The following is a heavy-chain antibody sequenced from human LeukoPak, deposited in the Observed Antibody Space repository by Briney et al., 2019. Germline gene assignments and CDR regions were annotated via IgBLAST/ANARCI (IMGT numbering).Heavy chain of an antibody. V-gene: IGHV4-39*07. J-gene: IGHJ4*02. Sequence: SETLSLTCTVSGGSIGSSSYYWGWIRQPPGKGLEWIGSIYYSGSTYYNPSLKSRVTISVDTSKNQFSLKVSSVTAADTAVYYCARDSGPRFDYWGQGTLVTVSS. CDR1: GGSIGSSSYY. D-gene: IGHD6-19*01. CDR3: ARDSGPRFDY. CDR2: IYYSGST.